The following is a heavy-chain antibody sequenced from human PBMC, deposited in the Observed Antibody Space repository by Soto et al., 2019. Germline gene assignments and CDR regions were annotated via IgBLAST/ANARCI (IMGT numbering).Heavy chain of an antibody. Sequence: SETLSLTCTVSGGSIRSGSYYWTWIRQHPGKGLEWIGYISHSGSTYYNPSLKSRVTISVDRSKNQFSLKLSSVTAADTAVYYCARGGLLPDYWGQGTLVTVSS. CDR3: ARGGLLPDY. V-gene: IGHV4-30-2*01. CDR2: ISHSGST. J-gene: IGHJ4*02. D-gene: IGHD6-19*01. CDR1: GGSIRSGSYY.